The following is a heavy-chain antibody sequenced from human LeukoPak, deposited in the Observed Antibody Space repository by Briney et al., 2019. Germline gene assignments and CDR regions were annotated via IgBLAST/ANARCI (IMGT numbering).Heavy chain of an antibody. J-gene: IGHJ4*02. V-gene: IGHV3-66*01. CDR3: ARGYSSGWHYFDY. CDR1: GFTVSSNY. Sequence: PGGSLRLSCAASGFTVSSNYMSWVRQAPGKGLEWVSVIYSGGSTYYADSVKGRFTISRDNSKNTLYLQMNSLRAEDTAVYYCARGYSSGWHYFDYWGQGTLVTVSS. CDR2: IYSGGST. D-gene: IGHD6-19*01.